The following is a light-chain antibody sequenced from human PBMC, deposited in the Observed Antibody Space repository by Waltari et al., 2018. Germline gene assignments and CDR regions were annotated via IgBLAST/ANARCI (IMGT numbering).Light chain of an antibody. Sequence: DVVLTQSPLSLPVTLGQPASISCRSSQSLVSRDGKTYLNGSQQRPGQHSRRLIYKVSNWYPNFWVPDKFSGSGSGTDFTLKISRVEAEDIGIYTCMQGSHWPYTFGQGTKLEIE. V-gene: IGKV2D-30*01. CDR3: MQGSHWPYT. CDR1: QSLVSRDGKTY. CDR2: KVS. J-gene: IGKJ2*01.